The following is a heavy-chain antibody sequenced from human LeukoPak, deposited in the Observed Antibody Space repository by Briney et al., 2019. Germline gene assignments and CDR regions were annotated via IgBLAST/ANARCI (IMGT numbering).Heavy chain of an antibody. D-gene: IGHD2-2*01. V-gene: IGHV4-30-4*08. Sequence: TTSETLSLTCTVSGGSISSGVYCWSWIRQRPGEGLQWIGYICSSGNTYYNPSPKSRLIISVDTSKNQFSLNLISVTAADTAVYYCGRGLDRYQPLQAWGQGTLVTVSS. CDR3: GRGLDRYQPLQA. CDR1: GGSISSGVYC. CDR2: ICSSGNT. J-gene: IGHJ5*02.